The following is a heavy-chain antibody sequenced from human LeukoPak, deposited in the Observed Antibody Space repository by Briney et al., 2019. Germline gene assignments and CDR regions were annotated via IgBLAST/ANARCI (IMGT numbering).Heavy chain of an antibody. D-gene: IGHD2-2*01. CDR1: GYTFTGYY. CDR2: INPDSGGT. V-gene: IGHV1-2*02. Sequence: ASVKVSCKASGYTFTGYYMHWVRQAPGQGLEWMGWINPDSGGTNYAQKFQGRVTMTRDTSISTAYMELSSLRSDDTAVYYCARDICGSTSCPLGYWGQGTLVTVSS. J-gene: IGHJ4*02. CDR3: ARDICGSTSCPLGY.